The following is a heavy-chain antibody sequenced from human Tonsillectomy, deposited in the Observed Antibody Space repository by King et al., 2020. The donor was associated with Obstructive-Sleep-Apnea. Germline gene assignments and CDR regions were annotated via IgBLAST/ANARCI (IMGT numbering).Heavy chain of an antibody. CDR2: ISYDGSDE. CDR3: ARSERADYSDYRDDWFDP. Sequence: VQLVESGGGLVQPGRSLRLSCAASGFSFSVYRMNWVRQAPGKGLEWVAVISYDGSDEYNAAYVKGRFSSSQDNSKNTLYLQMNNLIPEDTAVYYCARSERADYSDYRDDWFDPWGQGTLVTVSS. D-gene: IGHD4-11*01. J-gene: IGHJ5*02. CDR1: GFSFSVYR. V-gene: IGHV3-30*04.